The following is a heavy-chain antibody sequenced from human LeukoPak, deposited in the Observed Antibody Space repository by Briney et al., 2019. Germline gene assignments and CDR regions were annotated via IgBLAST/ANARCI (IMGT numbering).Heavy chain of an antibody. CDR3: ASIDSSGWDR. V-gene: IGHV1-69*13. J-gene: IGHJ5*02. D-gene: IGHD6-19*01. CDR1: GGTFSSYA. CDR2: IIPIFGTA. Sequence: GASVKVSCEASGGTFSSYAISWVRQAPGQGLEWMGGIIPIFGTANYAQKFQGRVTITADESTSTAYMELSSLRSEDTAVYYCASIDSSGWDRWGQGTLVTVSS.